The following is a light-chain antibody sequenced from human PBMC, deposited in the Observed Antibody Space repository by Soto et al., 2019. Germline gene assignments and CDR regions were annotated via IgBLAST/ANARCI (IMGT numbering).Light chain of an antibody. CDR2: DAS. J-gene: IGKJ1*01. CDR1: QSVSSS. CDR3: QQRSNWPRT. Sequence: EIVLTQSPATLSLSPGERATLSCSASQSVSSSLAWYQQKPGQAPRLLIYDASNRATGIPARFSGSGSGTDFTLTISSLEPEDFALYYCQQRSNWPRTFGQGTKVEIK. V-gene: IGKV3-11*01.